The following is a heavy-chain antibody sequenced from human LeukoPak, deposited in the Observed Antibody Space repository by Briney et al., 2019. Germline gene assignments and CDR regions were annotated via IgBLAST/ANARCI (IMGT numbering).Heavy chain of an antibody. CDR2: ISSSSSYT. J-gene: IGHJ4*02. V-gene: IGHV3-11*06. D-gene: IGHD2-15*01. CDR3: ARCPWDCSGGSCYRLPDY. Sequence: GGSLRLSCVASGFTFSDYYMSWIRQAPGKGLEWVSYISSSSSYTNYADSVKGRFTISRDNAKNSLYLQMNSLRAEDTAVYYCARCPWDCSGGSCYRLPDYWGQGTLVTVSS. CDR1: GFTFSDYY.